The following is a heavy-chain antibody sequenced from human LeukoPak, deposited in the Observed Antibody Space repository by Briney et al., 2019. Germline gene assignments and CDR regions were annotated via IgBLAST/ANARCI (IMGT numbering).Heavy chain of an antibody. CDR3: ARELYYYDSSGYHNDN. J-gene: IGHJ4*02. V-gene: IGHV4-34*01. D-gene: IGHD3-22*01. CDR1: GGSFSGYY. CDR2: INHSGGT. Sequence: SETLSLTCAVYGGSFSGYYWSWIRQPPGKGLEWIGEINHSGGTNYNTSLKSRVTISVDTSKNQFSLKLSSVTAADTAVYYCARELYYYDSSGYHNDNWGQGTLVTVSS.